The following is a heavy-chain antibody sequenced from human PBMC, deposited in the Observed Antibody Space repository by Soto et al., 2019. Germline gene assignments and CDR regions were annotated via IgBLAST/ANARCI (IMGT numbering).Heavy chain of an antibody. Sequence: GGSLRLSCAASGFFFTRYAMSWVRQAPGKCPEWVSSISGSGGSTYYTDSVKGRFTISRDNSKNTLYLQMNSLRDEDTAIYYCAKEPHIAAPPVKFDFWGQGXLVTVYS. CDR1: GFFFTRYA. V-gene: IGHV3-23*01. CDR2: ISGSGGST. D-gene: IGHD6-13*01. J-gene: IGHJ4*02. CDR3: AKEPHIAAPPVKFDF.